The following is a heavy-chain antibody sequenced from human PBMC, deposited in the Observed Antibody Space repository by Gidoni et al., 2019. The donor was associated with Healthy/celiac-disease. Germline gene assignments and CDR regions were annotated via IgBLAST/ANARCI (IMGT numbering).Heavy chain of an antibody. CDR3: ARGRGSYGYFDY. J-gene: IGHJ4*02. D-gene: IGHD1-26*01. CDR2: IYYRGST. CDR1: AGPSSSGDYY. Sequence: QVQLQESGPGLVKPSQTLSLTCTVSAGPSSSGDYYWSWIRQPPGKGLEWIGYIYYRGSTYYNPSLKSRVTISVDTSKNQFSLKLSSVTAADTAVYYCARGRGSYGYFDYWGQGTLVTVSS. V-gene: IGHV4-30-4*01.